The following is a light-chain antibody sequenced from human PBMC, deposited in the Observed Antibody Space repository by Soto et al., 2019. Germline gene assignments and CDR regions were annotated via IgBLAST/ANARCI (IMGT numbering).Light chain of an antibody. Sequence: EIVLTQSPATLSVSPGESVTLSCRASQLFSSNLAWYQRRPGQAPRLLIYGSSTRATGVPARFSGSASGTEFTLTISSLQSEDFGVYYCQQYNNWPITFGQGTRLEI. J-gene: IGKJ5*01. CDR2: GSS. CDR1: QLFSSN. V-gene: IGKV3-15*01. CDR3: QQYNNWPIT.